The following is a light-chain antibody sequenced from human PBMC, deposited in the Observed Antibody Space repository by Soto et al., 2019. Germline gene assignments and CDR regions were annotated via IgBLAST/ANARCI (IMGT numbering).Light chain of an antibody. CDR2: AAS. J-gene: IGKJ4*01. Sequence: DIQMTQSPSSVSASVGDRVTITCRASPGISSWLAWYQQKSGKAPKLLLYAASSLQSGVPSRFSGSGAGTYFTLTISSLQPEDFATYDCQQANSFSSLTFGGGTKVEIK. CDR3: QQANSFSSLT. V-gene: IGKV1-12*02. CDR1: PGISSW.